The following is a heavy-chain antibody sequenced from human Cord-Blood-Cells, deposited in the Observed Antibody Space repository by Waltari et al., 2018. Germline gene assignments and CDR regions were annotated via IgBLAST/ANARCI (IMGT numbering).Heavy chain of an antibody. CDR2: INAGNGNT. D-gene: IGHD6-13*01. Sequence: QVQLVQSGAEVKKPGASVKVSCKASGYTFTSYAMHWVRQAPGQRLEWMGWINAGNGNTKYSQKFQGRVTITRDTSASTAYMELSSLRSEDTAVYYCARDIAAAGDTFDIWGKGTMVTVSS. J-gene: IGHJ3*02. CDR1: GYTFTSYA. V-gene: IGHV1-3*01. CDR3: ARDIAAAGDTFDI.